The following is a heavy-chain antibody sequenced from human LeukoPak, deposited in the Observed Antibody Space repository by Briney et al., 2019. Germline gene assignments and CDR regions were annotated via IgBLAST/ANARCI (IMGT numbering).Heavy chain of an antibody. V-gene: IGHV5-51*01. Sequence: GESLKISCECSGYSFPSYWIGWVRQMPGKGLEWMGSIFPRDSDTRYSPSFQGQVTISVDKSTSTAYLQWSGLKASDTAMYYCARGEVYYYYFDSWGQGTLVSVSS. D-gene: IGHD5/OR15-5a*01. CDR2: IFPRDSDT. CDR3: ARGEVYYYYFDS. J-gene: IGHJ4*02. CDR1: GYSFPSYW.